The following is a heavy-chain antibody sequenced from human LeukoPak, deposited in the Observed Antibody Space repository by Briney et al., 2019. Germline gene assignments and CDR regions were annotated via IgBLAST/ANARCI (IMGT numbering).Heavy chain of an antibody. CDR1: GYTFTSYD. V-gene: IGHV1-8*01. J-gene: IGHJ5*02. Sequence: GASVKVSCKASGYTFTSYDINWVRQATGQGLEWMGWMNPNSGNTGYAQKFQGRVTMTRNTSISTAYMELSSLRSEDTAVYYCARGDYDFWSGYLTNWFDPWGQGTRVTVSS. CDR3: ARGDYDFWSGYLTNWFDP. D-gene: IGHD3-3*01. CDR2: MNPNSGNT.